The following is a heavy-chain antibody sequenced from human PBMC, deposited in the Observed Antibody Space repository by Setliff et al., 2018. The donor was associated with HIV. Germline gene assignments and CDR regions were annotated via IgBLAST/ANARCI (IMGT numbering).Heavy chain of an antibody. J-gene: IGHJ2*01. D-gene: IGHD2-21*02. CDR1: GGSFSRSA. CDR2: IIPMFDTA. Sequence: ASVKVSCKASGGSFSRSAISWVRQAPGQGLEWMGGIIPMFDTANYAERFHGRVTVTADESTSTVYMELSRLRPEDTAVYYCARDLGGDDSRYWYFDVWGRGTLVTVS. V-gene: IGHV1-69*13. CDR3: ARDLGGDDSRYWYFDV.